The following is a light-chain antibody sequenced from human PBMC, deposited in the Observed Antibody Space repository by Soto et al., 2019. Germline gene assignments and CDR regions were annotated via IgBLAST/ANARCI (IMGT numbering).Light chain of an antibody. Sequence: EIVLTQSPATLSLSPGERATLSCRASQSVSSYLAWYQQKPGQAPRLLIYHASNRATGIPARFSGSGSGTDFPLTISSLAPEDFAVYYCQQRSHWPPTFGPGTKVDIK. CDR3: QQRSHWPPT. CDR1: QSVSSY. CDR2: HAS. V-gene: IGKV3-11*01. J-gene: IGKJ3*01.